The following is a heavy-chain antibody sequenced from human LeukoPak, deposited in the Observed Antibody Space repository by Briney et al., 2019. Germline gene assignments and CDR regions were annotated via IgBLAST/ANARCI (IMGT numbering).Heavy chain of an antibody. D-gene: IGHD6-13*01. J-gene: IGHJ4*02. CDR1: GYSFTSDY. CDR2: INPSGGST. Sequence: ASVKVSCKASGYSFTSDYMHWVRQAPGQGLEWMGIINPSGGSTSYAQKFQGRVTMTRDTSTSTVYMELSSLRSEDTAVYYCARTGIAAADIFDYWGQGTLVTVSS. CDR3: ARTGIAAADIFDY. V-gene: IGHV1-46*01.